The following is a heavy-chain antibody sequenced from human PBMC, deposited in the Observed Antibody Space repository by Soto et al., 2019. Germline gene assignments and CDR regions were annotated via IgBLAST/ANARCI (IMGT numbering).Heavy chain of an antibody. CDR2: VSGSGDST. V-gene: IGHV3-23*01. Sequence: EVQLLESGGGLAQPGGSLRLSCAASAFTFSSYAMSWVRQAPGKGLEWVSAVSGSGDSTYYADSVKGRFTISRDNSXXTLYLQMNSLRAEDTTVYCCAKGRASDCPGCTQDYWGQGTLVTVSS. J-gene: IGHJ4*02. CDR3: AKGRASDCPGCTQDY. CDR1: AFTFSSYA. D-gene: IGHD2-21*02.